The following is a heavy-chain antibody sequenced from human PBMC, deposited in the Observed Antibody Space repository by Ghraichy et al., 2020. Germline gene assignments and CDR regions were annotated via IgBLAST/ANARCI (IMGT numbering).Heavy chain of an antibody. D-gene: IGHD2-15*01. V-gene: IGHV4-61*01. CDR3: ASIHLGYCSGDVCPGGGR. J-gene: IGHJ4*02. CDR2: IYFSGTT. Sequence: SETLSLTCTVSNGSVSNNHYYWSWIRQPPGKGLEWIGYIYFSGTTKYNPSLRSRVTISVDTSKNQFSLRLSSVTAADTAVYYCASIHLGYCSGDVCPGGGRWGQGTLVTVSS. CDR1: NGSVSNNHYY.